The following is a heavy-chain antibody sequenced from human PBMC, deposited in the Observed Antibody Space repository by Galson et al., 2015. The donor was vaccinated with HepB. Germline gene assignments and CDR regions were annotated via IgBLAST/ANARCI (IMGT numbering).Heavy chain of an antibody. D-gene: IGHD5-12*01. CDR1: GGTFSSYA. Sequence: SVKVSCKASGGTFSSYAISWVRQAPGQGLEWMGGIIPIFGTANYAQKFQGRVTITADESTSTAYMELSSLRSEDTAVYYCARVPHRRYSGYEAFDYWGQGTLVTVSS. J-gene: IGHJ4*02. CDR3: ARVPHRRYSGYEAFDY. V-gene: IGHV1-69*13. CDR2: IIPIFGTA.